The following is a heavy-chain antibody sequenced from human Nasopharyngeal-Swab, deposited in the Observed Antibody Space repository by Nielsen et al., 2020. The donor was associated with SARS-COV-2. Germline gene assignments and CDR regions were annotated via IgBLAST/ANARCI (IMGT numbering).Heavy chain of an antibody. V-gene: IGHV4-31*03. J-gene: IGHJ4*02. CDR3: ARGFRDYVWGSYRSYFDY. Sequence: SETLSLTCTVSGGSISSGGYYWSWIRQHPGKGLEWIGYIYYSGSTYYNPSLKSRVTISVDTSKNQFSLKLSSVTAADTAVYYCARGFRDYVWGSYRSYFDYWGQGTLVTVSS. CDR1: GGSISSGGYY. D-gene: IGHD3-16*02. CDR2: IYYSGST.